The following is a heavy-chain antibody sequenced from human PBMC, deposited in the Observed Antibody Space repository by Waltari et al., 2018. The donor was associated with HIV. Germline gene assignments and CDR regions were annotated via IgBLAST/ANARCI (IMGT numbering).Heavy chain of an antibody. V-gene: IGHV5-51*01. CDR1: GYRFTDHW. CDR3: VRGGGASDQ. Sequence: EVQLVQSGAEVKKPGESLRISCRGSGYRFTDHWIGWVRQMPGKGLEWLGIIYPDDSDTRYSPSFQGQVTISADKSTNTAHLQWSSLKASDSAVYYCVRGGGASDQWGQGTLVTVSS. CDR2: IYPDDSDT. J-gene: IGHJ4*02. D-gene: IGHD2-15*01.